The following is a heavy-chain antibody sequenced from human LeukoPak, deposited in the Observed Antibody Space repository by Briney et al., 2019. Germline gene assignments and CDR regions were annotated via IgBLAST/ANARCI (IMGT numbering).Heavy chain of an antibody. CDR2: ISSSSSYI. CDR3: ARDLAGGYYPNFDY. J-gene: IGHJ4*02. V-gene: IGHV3-21*01. CDR1: GFTFSSYS. D-gene: IGHD3-22*01. Sequence: GSLRLSCAASGFTFSSYSMNWVRQAPGKGLEWVSSISSSSSYIYYADSVKGRFTISRDNAKNSLYLQMNSLRAEDTAVYYCARDLAGGYYPNFDYWGQGTLVTVSS.